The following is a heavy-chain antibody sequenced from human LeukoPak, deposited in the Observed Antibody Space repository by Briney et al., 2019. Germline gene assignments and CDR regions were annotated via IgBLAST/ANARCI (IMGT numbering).Heavy chain of an antibody. D-gene: IGHD6-13*01. CDR1: GFSLSTSGMC. V-gene: IGHV2-70*11. CDR3: ARLIAASSYFDY. J-gene: IGHJ4*02. Sequence: KSGPALLKPTPPLTLTCTFSGFSLSTSGMCVSWIRQPPGKALEWLARIDWDDDKYYSTSLRTRVSISKDTSKEQVVLTMTNMDPGDTATYYCARLIAASSYFDYWGQGMLVTVSS. CDR2: IDWDDDK.